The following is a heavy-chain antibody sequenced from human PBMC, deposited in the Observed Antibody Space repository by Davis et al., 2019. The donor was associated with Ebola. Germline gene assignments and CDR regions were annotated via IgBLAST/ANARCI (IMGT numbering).Heavy chain of an antibody. CDR3: ARGKTMPGGMDV. J-gene: IGHJ6*04. D-gene: IGHD2-2*01. CDR1: GGTFSSYA. Sequence: AASVKVFCKASGGTFSSYAISWVRQAPGQGLEWMGTIIPIFGTINYAQKFQGRVTITADGSTTTAYMELSSLRSEDAAMYYCARGKTMPGGMDVWGKGTTVSVSS. CDR2: IIPIFGTI. V-gene: IGHV1-69*13.